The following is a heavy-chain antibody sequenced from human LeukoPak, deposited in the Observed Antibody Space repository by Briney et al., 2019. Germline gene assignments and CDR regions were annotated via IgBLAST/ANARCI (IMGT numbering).Heavy chain of an antibody. CDR2: ISWNSGSI. CDR3: AKAMDDILTYPDY. CDR1: GFTFDDYA. Sequence: GRSLRLSCAASGFTFDDYAMHWVRQAPGQGLEWVSGISWNSGSIGYADSVKGRFNISRDNAKNSLYLQMNSLRAEDMALYYCAKAMDDILTYPDYWGQGTLVTVSS. D-gene: IGHD3-9*01. V-gene: IGHV3-9*03. J-gene: IGHJ4*02.